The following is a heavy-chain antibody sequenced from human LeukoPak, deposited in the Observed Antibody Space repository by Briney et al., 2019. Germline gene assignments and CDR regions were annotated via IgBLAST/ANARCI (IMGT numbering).Heavy chain of an antibody. CDR1: GGSISSGDYY. CDR3: ARVLYYGLGMDV. V-gene: IGHV4-30-4*01. Sequence: SQTLPLTCTVSGGSISSGDYYWSWIRQPPGKGLEWIGYIYYSGSTYYNPSLKSRVTISVDTSKNQFSLKLSSVTAADTAVYYCARVLYYGLGMDVWGQGTTVTVSS. D-gene: IGHD2-8*01. J-gene: IGHJ6*02. CDR2: IYYSGST.